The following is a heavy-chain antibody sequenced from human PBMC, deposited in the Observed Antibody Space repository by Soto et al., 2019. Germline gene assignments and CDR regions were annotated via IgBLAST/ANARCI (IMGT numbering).Heavy chain of an antibody. CDR3: ARGRSKQLEAWYSYFGMYV. CDR1: GYTFTSYY. CDR2: INPSGGST. J-gene: IGHJ6*02. Sequence: ASVKVSCKASGYTFTSYYMHWVRQAPGQGLDWMGIINPSGGSTSYAQKFQGRVTMTRDTSTSTVYMELSSLRSEDTAVYYCARGRSKQLEAWYSYFGMYVWSQATTVTVSS. D-gene: IGHD6-13*01. V-gene: IGHV1-46*03.